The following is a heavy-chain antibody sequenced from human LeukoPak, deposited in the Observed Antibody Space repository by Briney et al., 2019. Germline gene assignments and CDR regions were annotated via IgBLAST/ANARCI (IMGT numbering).Heavy chain of an antibody. J-gene: IGHJ3*02. D-gene: IGHD4-17*01. V-gene: IGHV3-33*01. Sequence: GGSLRLSCAASESTLSNYGLHWVRQAPGKGLEWVAVIWNDGSRKYYSDSVKGRATISREDSNSTLYLQMNSLRAEDTAVYYCARSAYGDYEGHDALDMWGQGTMVTVSS. CDR3: ARSAYGDYEGHDALDM. CDR2: IWNDGSRK. CDR1: ESTLSNYG.